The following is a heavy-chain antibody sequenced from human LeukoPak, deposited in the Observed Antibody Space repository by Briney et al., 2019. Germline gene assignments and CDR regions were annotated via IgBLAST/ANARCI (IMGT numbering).Heavy chain of an antibody. CDR1: GFTFSDYY. CDR2: ISGTGTSI. Sequence: GGSLRLSCAASGFTFSDYYMSWIRQAPGKGLEWISFISGTGTSIYYADSVEGRFTISRDNAKNSLYLQMNSLRAEDTALYYCAKVGADYYDSSGYFDYWGQGTLVTVSS. D-gene: IGHD3-22*01. CDR3: AKVGADYYDSSGYFDY. J-gene: IGHJ4*02. V-gene: IGHV3-11*01.